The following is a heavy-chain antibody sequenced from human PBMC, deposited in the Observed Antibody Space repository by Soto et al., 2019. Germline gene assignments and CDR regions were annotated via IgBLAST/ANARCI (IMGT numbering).Heavy chain of an antibody. CDR2: IYYSGST. Sequence: SETLSLTCPVSGFSISSGYYYWRWIRPPPGKGLEWIGYIYYSGSTYYNPSLKSRVTISVDTSKNQFSLKLSSVTAADTAVYYCARGYSNPSDKNGFDPWGQGTLV. D-gene: IGHD4-4*01. V-gene: IGHV4-30-4*01. J-gene: IGHJ5*02. CDR1: GFSISSGYYY. CDR3: ARGYSNPSDKNGFDP.